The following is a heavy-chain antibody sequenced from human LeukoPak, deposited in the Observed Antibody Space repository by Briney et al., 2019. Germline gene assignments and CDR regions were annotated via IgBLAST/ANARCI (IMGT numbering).Heavy chain of an antibody. CDR3: ATVTVITLAIDY. CDR2: FDPEDGET. V-gene: IGHV1-24*01. CDR1: GYTFTGYY. Sequence: ASVKVSCKASGYTFTGYYMHWVRQAPGKGLEWMGGFDPEDGETIYAQKFQGRVTMTEDTSTDTAYMELSSLRSEDTAVYYCATVTVITLAIDYWGQGTLVTVSS. J-gene: IGHJ4*02. D-gene: IGHD4-17*01.